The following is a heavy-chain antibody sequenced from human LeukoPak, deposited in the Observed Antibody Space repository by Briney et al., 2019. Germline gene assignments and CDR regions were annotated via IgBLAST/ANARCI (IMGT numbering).Heavy chain of an antibody. CDR2: SDHSGST. V-gene: IGHV4-34*01. CDR3: ARGRGQLWKSYFDY. Sequence: SETLSLTCAVYGGSFIDYNWSWIRQPPGKGLEWIGESDHSGSTNYNPSLKSRVTMSVDTSKTQFYLNLNFVTAADTAVYYCARGRGQLWKSYFDYWGQGTLVTVS. CDR1: GGSFIDYN. J-gene: IGHJ4*02. D-gene: IGHD5-18*01.